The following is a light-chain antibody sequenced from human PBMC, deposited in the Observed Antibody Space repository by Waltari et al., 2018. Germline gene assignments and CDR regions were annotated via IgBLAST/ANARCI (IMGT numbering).Light chain of an antibody. Sequence: EIVLTQSPGTLSLSPGEGATLSCRASQSVNSYLAWYQQKPGQAPRLLIYGASTRATGIPDRFSGSGSGTDFTLTITRLKPEDFAVYYCQQYGSSPPDTFGGGTKVEIE. J-gene: IGKJ4*01. CDR1: QSVNSY. V-gene: IGKV3-20*01. CDR3: QQYGSSPPDT. CDR2: GAS.